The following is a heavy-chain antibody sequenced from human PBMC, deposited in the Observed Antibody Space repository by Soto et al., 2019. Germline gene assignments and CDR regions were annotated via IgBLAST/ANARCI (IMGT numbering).Heavy chain of an antibody. CDR2: IYPGDSDT. Sequence: PGESLKISCKGSGYSFTSYWIGWVRQMPGKGLEWMGIIYPGDSDTRYSPSFQGQVTISADKSISTAYLQWSSLKASDTAMYYCARQIKTVTTFHYYYYMDVWGKGTTVTVSS. J-gene: IGHJ6*03. V-gene: IGHV5-51*01. CDR1: GYSFTSYW. CDR3: ARQIKTVTTFHYYYYMDV. D-gene: IGHD4-4*01.